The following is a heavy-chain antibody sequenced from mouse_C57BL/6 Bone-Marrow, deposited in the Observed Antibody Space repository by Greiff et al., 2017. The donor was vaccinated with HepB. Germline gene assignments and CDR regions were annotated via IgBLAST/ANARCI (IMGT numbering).Heavy chain of an antibody. V-gene: IGHV1-52*01. CDR3: ARAPDYYGRTWFAY. J-gene: IGHJ3*01. Sequence: QVQLKQPGAELVRPGSSVKLSCKASGYTFTSYWMHWVKQRPIQGLEWIGNIDPSDSETHYNQKFKDKATLTVDKSSSTAYMQLSSLTSEDSAVYYCARAPDYYGRTWFAYWGQGTLVTVSA. CDR1: GYTFTSYW. D-gene: IGHD1-1*01. CDR2: IDPSDSET.